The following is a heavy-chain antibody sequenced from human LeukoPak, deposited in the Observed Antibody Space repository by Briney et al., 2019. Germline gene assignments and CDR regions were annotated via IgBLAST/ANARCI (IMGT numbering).Heavy chain of an antibody. J-gene: IGHJ2*01. V-gene: IGHV3-74*01. CDR3: ARAKPADFDL. CDR2: VSGDGGVT. Sequence: GSLRLSCAASGFTFSNYWIHWVRQVPGKGLVWVSRVSGDGGVTNHADSVKGRFTISRDNAKNTLYLQMNSLRADDTAVYYCARAKPADFDLWGRGTLVTVSS. CDR1: GFTFSNYW.